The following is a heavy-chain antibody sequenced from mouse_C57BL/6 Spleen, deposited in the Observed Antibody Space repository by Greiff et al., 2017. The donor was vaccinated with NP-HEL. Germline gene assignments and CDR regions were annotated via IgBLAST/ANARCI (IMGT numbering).Heavy chain of an antibody. J-gene: IGHJ3*01. CDR2: IRLKSDNYAT. CDR3: TGPMWLPLAY. D-gene: IGHD2-2*01. V-gene: IGHV6-3*01. CDR1: GFTFSNYW. Sequence: EVKLQESGGGLVQPGGSMKLSCVASGFTFSNYWMNWVRQSPEKGLEWVAQIRLKSDNYATHYAESVKGRFTISRDDSKSSVYLQMNNLRAEDTGIYYCTGPMWLPLAYWGQGTLVTVSA.